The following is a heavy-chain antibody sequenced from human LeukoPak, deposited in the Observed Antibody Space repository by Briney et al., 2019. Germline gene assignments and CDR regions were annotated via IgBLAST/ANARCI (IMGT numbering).Heavy chain of an antibody. D-gene: IGHD1-26*01. CDR2: ISGSGGST. Sequence: GGSLRLSCAASGFTFSSYAMNWVRQAPGKGLEWVSAISGSGGSTYYADSVKGRFTISRDNSKNTLYLQMNSLRAEDTAVYYCAKGSYHVGATTVYDYWGQGTLVTVSS. V-gene: IGHV3-23*01. J-gene: IGHJ4*02. CDR3: AKGSYHVGATTVYDY. CDR1: GFTFSSYA.